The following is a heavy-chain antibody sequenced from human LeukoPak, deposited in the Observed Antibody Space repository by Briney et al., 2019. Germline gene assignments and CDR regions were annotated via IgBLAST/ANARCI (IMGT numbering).Heavy chain of an antibody. J-gene: IGHJ4*02. Sequence: GASLKISSKTSGYSFSNYWIGWVRQTPGKGLEWMGIIFPGDSYTNYSPSFQGQVTISVDKSISTAYLQWSSLKASDTAMYYCVRWYYYDSSGYYYEGYYFDYWGQGTLVTVSS. CDR2: IFPGDSYT. V-gene: IGHV5-51*01. CDR1: GYSFSNYW. CDR3: VRWYYYDSSGYYYEGYYFDY. D-gene: IGHD3-22*01.